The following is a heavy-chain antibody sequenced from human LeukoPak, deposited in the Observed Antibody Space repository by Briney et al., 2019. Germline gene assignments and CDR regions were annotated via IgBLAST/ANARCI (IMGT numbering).Heavy chain of an antibody. CDR1: GGSFSGYY. CDR3: ARGMSYGDYGLNY. CDR2: INHSGST. Sequence: PSETLSLTCAVYGGSFSGYYWSWIRQPPGKGLEWIGEINHSGSTNYNPSLKSRVTISVDTSKNQFSLKLSSVTAADTAVYYCARGMSYGDYGLNYWGQGTLVTVSS. V-gene: IGHV4-34*01. J-gene: IGHJ4*02. D-gene: IGHD4-17*01.